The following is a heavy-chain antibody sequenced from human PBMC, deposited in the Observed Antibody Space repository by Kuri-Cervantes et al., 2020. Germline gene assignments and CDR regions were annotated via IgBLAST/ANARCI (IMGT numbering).Heavy chain of an antibody. J-gene: IGHJ6*02. V-gene: IGHV3-21*01. CDR1: GFTFSSYS. CDR2: ISSSSSYI. Sequence: GGSLRLSCAASGFTFSSYSMNWVRQAPGKGLEWVSSISSSSSYIYYADSVKGRFTISRDNAKNPLYLQMNSLRAEDTAVYYCARDWDRTTLYYYYGMDVWGQGTTVTVSS. D-gene: IGHD1-14*01. CDR3: ARDWDRTTLYYYYGMDV.